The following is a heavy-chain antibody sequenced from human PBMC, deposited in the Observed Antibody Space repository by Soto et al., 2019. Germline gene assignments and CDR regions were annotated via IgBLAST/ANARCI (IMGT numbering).Heavy chain of an antibody. CDR1: GYTFTSYA. D-gene: IGHD3-22*01. J-gene: IGHJ5*02. CDR2: INAGNGNT. CDR3: ARRWRYYYDSSAHPKPNNWFDP. Sequence: ASVKVSCKASGYTFTSYAMHWVRQAPGQRLEWMGWINAGNGNTKYSQKFQSRVTITRDTSASTAYMELSSLRSEDTAVYYCARRWRYYYDSSAHPKPNNWFDPWGQGTLVTVSS. V-gene: IGHV1-3*01.